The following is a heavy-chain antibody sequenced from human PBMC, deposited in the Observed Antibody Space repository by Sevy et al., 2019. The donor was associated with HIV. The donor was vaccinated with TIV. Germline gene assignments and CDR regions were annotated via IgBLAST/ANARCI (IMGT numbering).Heavy chain of an antibody. V-gene: IGHV3-30-3*01. D-gene: IGHD1-1*01. Sequence: GGSLRLSCAASGFTFSDYSMHWVRQAPGKGLEWVATISYDGSNKHYADSVKGRFTLSRDNSKNSLFLQMNSLRAEDTAVGFCALERLSSNVAEYFQNWGQGTLVTVSS. CDR3: ALERLSSNVAEYFQN. CDR1: GFTFSDYS. CDR2: ISYDGSNK. J-gene: IGHJ1*01.